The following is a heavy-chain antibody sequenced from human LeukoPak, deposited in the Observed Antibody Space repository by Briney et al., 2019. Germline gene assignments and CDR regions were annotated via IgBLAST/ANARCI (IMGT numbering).Heavy chain of an antibody. CDR2: IKQDGSEK. CDR1: GVNFSSYW. Sequence: PGGSLRLSCAVSGVNFSSYWMSWVRQAPGKGLEWVANIKQDGSEKYYVDSVKGRFTISRDNAKNSLYLQMNSLRAEDTAVYYCAREGSDWNYYYYMDVWGKGTTVTISS. CDR3: AREGSDWNYYYYMDV. V-gene: IGHV3-7*01. J-gene: IGHJ6*03. D-gene: IGHD6-19*01.